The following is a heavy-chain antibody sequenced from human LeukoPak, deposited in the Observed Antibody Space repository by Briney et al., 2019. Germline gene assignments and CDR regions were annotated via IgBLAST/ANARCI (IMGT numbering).Heavy chain of an antibody. CDR2: IKHSGST. J-gene: IGHJ6*02. Sequence: PSETLTLTCAAYGGSFSGYYWSWIRQPPGKGLEWIGEIKHSGSTNYNPSLKSRVTISVDPSKNQFSLKLSSVPAADTAVYYCARGLARVYYYGMEVWGQGTTVTVSS. CDR3: ARGLARVYYYGMEV. CDR1: GGSFSGYY. V-gene: IGHV4-34*01.